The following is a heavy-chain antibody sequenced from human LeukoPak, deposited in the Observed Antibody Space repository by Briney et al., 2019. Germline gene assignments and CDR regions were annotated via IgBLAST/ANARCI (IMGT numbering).Heavy chain of an antibody. CDR2: ISGSGGNT. CDR3: AKDKVGAIPLFDY. J-gene: IGHJ4*01. V-gene: IGHV3-23*01. CDR1: GFTFSSYA. D-gene: IGHD1-26*01. Sequence: GGSLRLSCAASGFTFSSYAMSWVRQAPGKGLEWVPSISGSGGNTYYADSVRGRFTISRDNSKNTLYLQMNSLGAEDTAVYYCAKDKVGAIPLFDYWGHGTLVTVS.